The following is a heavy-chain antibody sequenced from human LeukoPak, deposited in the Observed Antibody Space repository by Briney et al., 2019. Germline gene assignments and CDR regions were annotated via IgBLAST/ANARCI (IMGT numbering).Heavy chain of an antibody. CDR3: ATLTGTTAVGYYYYMDV. J-gene: IGHJ6*03. CDR1: GGTFSSYA. CDR2: IIPIFGTA. V-gene: IGHV1-69*05. D-gene: IGHD1-7*01. Sequence: VASVKVSCKASGGTFSSYAISWVRQAPGQGLEWMGGIIPIFGTANYAQKFQGRVTITTDESTSTAYMELSSLRSEDTAVYYCATLTGTTAVGYYYYMDVWGKGTTVTVSS.